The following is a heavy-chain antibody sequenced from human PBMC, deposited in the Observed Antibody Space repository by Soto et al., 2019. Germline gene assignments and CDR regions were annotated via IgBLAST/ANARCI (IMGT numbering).Heavy chain of an antibody. CDR2: ISGSGGST. D-gene: IGHD4-4*01. CDR1: GFTFSSYA. CDR3: AKDESRRNRRYFDL. Sequence: LRLSCAASGFTFSSYAMSWVRQAPGKGLEWVSAISGSGGSTYYADSVKGRFTISRDNSKSTLYLQMNSLRAEDTAVYYCAKDESRRNRRYFDLWGRGTLVTVSS. J-gene: IGHJ2*01. V-gene: IGHV3-23*01.